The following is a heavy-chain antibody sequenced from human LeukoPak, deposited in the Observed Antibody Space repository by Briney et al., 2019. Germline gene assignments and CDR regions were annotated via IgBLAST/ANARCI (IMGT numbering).Heavy chain of an antibody. CDR1: GFTFSSYW. CDR3: AKKGYYDGSGYYMYYFDH. J-gene: IGHJ4*02. CDR2: IKRDGSEK. Sequence: GGSLRLSCAASGFTFSSYWMSWVRQAPGKGLEWVANIKRDGSEKYYVDSVKGRFTISRDNAKNSLYLQMNSLRAEDTAVYYCAKKGYYDGSGYYMYYFDHWGQGTLVTVSS. V-gene: IGHV3-7*03. D-gene: IGHD3-22*01.